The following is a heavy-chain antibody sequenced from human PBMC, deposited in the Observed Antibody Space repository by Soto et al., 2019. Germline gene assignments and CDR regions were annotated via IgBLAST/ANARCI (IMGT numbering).Heavy chain of an antibody. J-gene: IGHJ4*02. V-gene: IGHV3-48*02. Sequence: EVQLVESGGGLVQPGGSLRLSCAASGFTFSSYSMNWVRQAPGKGLEWVSFIGGSRGAIYYADSVKGRFTISRDNAKNSLYLQMNSLRDEDTAVYYCARVEWELLYFDYWGQGTLVTVSS. CDR3: ARVEWELLYFDY. CDR1: GFTFSSYS. CDR2: IGGSRGAI. D-gene: IGHD1-26*01.